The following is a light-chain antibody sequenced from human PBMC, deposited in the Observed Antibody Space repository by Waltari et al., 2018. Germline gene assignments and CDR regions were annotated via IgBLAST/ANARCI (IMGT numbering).Light chain of an antibody. CDR2: ENN. CDR3: GTWDSRLSVWV. CDR1: SSNIGNNY. Sequence: QSVLTQPPSVSAAPGQKVPISCSGRSSNIGNNYVSWYQQLPGTAPKLLIYENNKRPSGIPDRFSGSKSDTSATLGITGLQTGDEADYSCGTWDSRLSVWVFGGGTKLTVL. V-gene: IGLV1-51*02. J-gene: IGLJ3*02.